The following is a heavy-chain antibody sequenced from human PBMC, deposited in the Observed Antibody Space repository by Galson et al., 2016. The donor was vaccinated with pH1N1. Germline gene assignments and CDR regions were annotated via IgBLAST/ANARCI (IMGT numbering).Heavy chain of an antibody. CDR3: ARAQAAADPYYYYYMDV. Sequence: YNPSLKSRVTISVDTSKNQFSLKLSSVTAADTAVYYCARAQAAADPYYYYYMDVWGKGTTVTVSS. D-gene: IGHD6-13*01. V-gene: IGHV4-31*02. J-gene: IGHJ6*03.